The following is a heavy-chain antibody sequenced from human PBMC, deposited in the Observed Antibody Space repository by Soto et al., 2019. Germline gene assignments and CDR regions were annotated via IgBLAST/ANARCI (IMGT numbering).Heavy chain of an antibody. Sequence: PGGSLRLSCAASGFTFSSYAVSWVRQAPGKGLEWVSYISGSGSTIYYADSVKGRFTISRDNAKNSLYLQMNSLRDEDTAVYYCARDLRMVYAIDFDYWGQGTLVTVSS. CDR1: GFTFSSYA. V-gene: IGHV3-48*02. CDR3: ARDLRMVYAIDFDY. J-gene: IGHJ4*02. CDR2: ISGSGSTI. D-gene: IGHD2-8*01.